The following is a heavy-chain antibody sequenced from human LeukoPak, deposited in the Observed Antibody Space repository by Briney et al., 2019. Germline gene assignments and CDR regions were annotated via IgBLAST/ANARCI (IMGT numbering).Heavy chain of an antibody. CDR3: ARGERIAVAGKDFDY. CDR2: INPSGGST. V-gene: IGHV1-46*01. CDR1: GYTFTSYY. Sequence: ASVKVSSKASGYTFTSYYMHWVRQAPGQGLEWMGIINPSGGSTSYAQKFQGRVTMTRDTSTSTVYMELSSLRSEDTAVYYCARGERIAVAGKDFDYWGQGTLVTVSS. D-gene: IGHD6-19*01. J-gene: IGHJ4*02.